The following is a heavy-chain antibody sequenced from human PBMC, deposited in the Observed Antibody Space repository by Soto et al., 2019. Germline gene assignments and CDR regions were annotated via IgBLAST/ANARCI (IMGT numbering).Heavy chain of an antibody. J-gene: IGHJ4*02. CDR1: GFTFSSYA. D-gene: IGHD2-21*02. Sequence: EVQLLESGGGLVQPGGSLRLSCAASGFTFSSYAMSWVRQAPGKGLEWVSAISGSGGSTYYADSVKGRFTISRDNSKNTLYRQMNSLRAEDTAVYYCAKGGIVVVTASDYWGQGTLVTVSS. V-gene: IGHV3-23*01. CDR2: ISGSGGST. CDR3: AKGGIVVVTASDY.